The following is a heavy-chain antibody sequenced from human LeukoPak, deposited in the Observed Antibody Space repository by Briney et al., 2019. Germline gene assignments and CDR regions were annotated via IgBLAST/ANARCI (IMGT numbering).Heavy chain of an antibody. J-gene: IGHJ4*02. V-gene: IGHV3-7*01. D-gene: IGHD2-2*01. Sequence: GGSLRLSCAASGFTFSSYWMSWVRQAPGKGLEWVANIKQDGSEKYFVDSVKGRFTISRDNAKNSLYLQMNSLRAEDTAVYYCAREGSVCSSTSCYREYYFDYWGQGTLVTVSS. CDR2: IKQDGSEK. CDR3: AREGSVCSSTSCYREYYFDY. CDR1: GFTFSSYW.